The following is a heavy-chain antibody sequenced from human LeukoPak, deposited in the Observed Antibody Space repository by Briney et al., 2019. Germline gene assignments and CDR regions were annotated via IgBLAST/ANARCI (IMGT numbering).Heavy chain of an antibody. V-gene: IGHV3-7*01. CDR2: IKQDGSEN. Sequence: GGSLRLSCAASGFTFSIYWMSWVRQAPGKGLEWVANIKQDGSENYYVDSVKGRFTISRDNAKNSLFLQMNSLRAEDTAVYYCARATYGSGSYYKSLDYWGQGTLVTVSS. J-gene: IGHJ4*02. CDR1: GFTFSIYW. D-gene: IGHD3-10*01. CDR3: ARATYGSGSYYKSLDY.